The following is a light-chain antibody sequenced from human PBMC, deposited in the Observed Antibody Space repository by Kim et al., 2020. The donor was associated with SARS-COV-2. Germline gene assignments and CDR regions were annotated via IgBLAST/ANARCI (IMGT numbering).Light chain of an antibody. CDR3: CSYAGSNTWV. V-gene: IGLV2-23*02. CDR1: SSDIGNYDL. Sequence: QSVLTQPASVSGSPGQSITISCTGSSSDIGNYDLVSWYQQHPGKAPKLVIYEVSNRPSGVVNRFSGSKSGNTASLTISGLQAEDEADYHCCSYAGSNTWVFGGGTKVTVL. CDR2: EVS. J-gene: IGLJ3*02.